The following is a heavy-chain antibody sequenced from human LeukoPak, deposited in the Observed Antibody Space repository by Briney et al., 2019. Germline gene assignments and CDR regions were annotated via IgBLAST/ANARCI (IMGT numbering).Heavy chain of an antibody. V-gene: IGHV4-39*01. J-gene: IGHJ3*02. CDR2: IYYSGST. CDR3: LSYDSSGYYYHAFDI. Sequence: SETLSLTCTVSGGSISSSSYYWGWIRQPPGKGLEWIGSIYYSGSTYYNPSLKSRVTISVDTSKNQFSLKLSSVTAADTAVYYCLSYDSSGYYYHAFDIWGQGTMVTVSS. CDR1: GGSISSSSYY. D-gene: IGHD3-22*01.